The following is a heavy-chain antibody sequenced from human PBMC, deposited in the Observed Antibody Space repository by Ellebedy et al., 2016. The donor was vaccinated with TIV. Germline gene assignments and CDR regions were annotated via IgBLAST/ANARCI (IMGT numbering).Heavy chain of an antibody. D-gene: IGHD1-1*01. V-gene: IGHV4-4*07. J-gene: IGHJ6*02. Sequence: MPSETLSLTCTVSGGSISTYYWSWIRQPPGKGLEWIGRINTSGSTVYSPSLKSRVTMSIDTSKNQFSLKLNSVTAADTAVYYCAVAGGTANYYYGLDVWGQGTPVTVSS. CDR3: AVAGGTANYYYGLDV. CDR1: GGSISTYY. CDR2: INTSGST.